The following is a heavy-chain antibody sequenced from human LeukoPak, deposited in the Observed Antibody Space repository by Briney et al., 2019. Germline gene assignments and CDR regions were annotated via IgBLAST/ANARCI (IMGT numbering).Heavy chain of an antibody. CDR2: ISSSSSYI. D-gene: IGHD6-13*01. CDR1: GFTFSSYS. J-gene: IGHJ4*02. Sequence: GGSLRLSCAASGFTFSSYSMNWVRQAPGKGLEWVSSISSSSSYIYYADSVKGRFTISRDNAKNSLYLQMNSLRAEDTAVYYCARGCSSWSARADLKYWGQGTLVTVSS. V-gene: IGHV3-21*01. CDR3: ARGCSSWSARADLKY.